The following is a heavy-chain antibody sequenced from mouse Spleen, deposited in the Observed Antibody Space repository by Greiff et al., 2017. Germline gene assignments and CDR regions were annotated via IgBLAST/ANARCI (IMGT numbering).Heavy chain of an antibody. D-gene: IGHD1-1*01. J-gene: IGHJ3*01. CDR1: GFTFSDAW. CDR3: TRRGYYGSFPFAY. CDR2: IRNKANNHAT. V-gene: IGHV6-6*01. Sequence: EVQVVESGGGLVQPGGSMKLSCAASGFTFSDAWMDWVRQSPEKGLEWVAEIRNKANNHATYYAESVKGRFTISRDDSKSSVYLQMNSLRAEDTGIYYCTRRGYYGSFPFAYWGQGTLVTVSA.